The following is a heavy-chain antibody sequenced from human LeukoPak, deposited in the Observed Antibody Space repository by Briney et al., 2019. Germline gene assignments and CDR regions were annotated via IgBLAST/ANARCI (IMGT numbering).Heavy chain of an antibody. J-gene: IGHJ4*02. CDR2: IYHSGST. V-gene: IGHV4-38-2*02. Sequence: PSETLSLTCTVSGYSISSAYYWGWIRQPPGKGLEWIGSIYHSGSTYYNPFLKSRVTISVDTSKNQFSLKLSSVTAADTAVYYCARGRSYFDYWGQGTLVTVSS. CDR3: ARGRSYFDY. CDR1: GYSISSAYY.